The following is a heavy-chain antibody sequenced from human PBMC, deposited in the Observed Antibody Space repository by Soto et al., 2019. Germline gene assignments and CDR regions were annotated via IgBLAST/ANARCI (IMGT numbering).Heavy chain of an antibody. CDR3: TADSGMSPYSFDY. J-gene: IGHJ4*02. Sequence: LRLSCATSGFTFSKAWVGWVRQAPGKGLEWVGRIMSKTDGGTTDYAAPVKGRFTISRDDSKSTLYLQMNSLKTEDTAFYYCTADSGMSPYSFDYWGQGTLVTVSS. CDR2: IMSKTDGGTT. CDR1: GFTFSKAW. D-gene: IGHD1-26*01. V-gene: IGHV3-15*01.